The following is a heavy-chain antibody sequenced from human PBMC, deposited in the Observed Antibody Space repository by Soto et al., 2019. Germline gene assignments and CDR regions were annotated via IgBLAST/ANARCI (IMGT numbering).Heavy chain of an antibody. D-gene: IGHD1-26*01. Sequence: ASVKVSCKASGYTFTGYYVHWVRQAPGQGLEWMGWINPNSGDTYLAQRFQGRVTMNRDTSIGTAYMELRGLASDDTAEYYCAKGGAIVAAGTRVYLYNAMDVWGQGTTVTVSS. V-gene: IGHV1-2*02. CDR1: GYTFTGYY. CDR2: INPNSGDT. CDR3: AKGGAIVAAGTRVYLYNAMDV. J-gene: IGHJ6*02.